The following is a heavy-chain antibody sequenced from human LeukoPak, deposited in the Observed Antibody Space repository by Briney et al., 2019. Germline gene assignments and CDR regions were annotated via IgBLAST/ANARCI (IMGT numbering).Heavy chain of an antibody. D-gene: IGHD3-22*01. Sequence: PGGPLRLSCAASGFTFDTYAVNWVRQAPGKGLEWVSTISGSGGSTYYADSVKGRFTISRDNSKNTLYLQMSSLRAEDTAVYYCAKDRGRYYDSSGYYWGYYFDSWGQGILVTVST. CDR1: GFTFDTYA. CDR2: ISGSGGST. J-gene: IGHJ4*02. CDR3: AKDRGRYYDSSGYYWGYYFDS. V-gene: IGHV3-23*01.